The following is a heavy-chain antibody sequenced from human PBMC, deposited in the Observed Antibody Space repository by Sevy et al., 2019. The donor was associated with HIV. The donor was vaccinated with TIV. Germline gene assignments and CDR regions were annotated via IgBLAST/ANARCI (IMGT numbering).Heavy chain of an antibody. CDR1: GYTFSTYR. V-gene: IGHV1-18*01. J-gene: IGHJ4*02. CDR3: ARAFCSGGRCYSLAY. Sequence: ASVKVSCKVSGYTFSTYRITWVRQAPGQGLEWMGWISPHNGDTNYARKLQGKVSMTTDTSTTTAYMELRGLTSDDTALYYGARAFCSGGRCYSLAYWGQGTLVTVSS. D-gene: IGHD2-15*01. CDR2: ISPHNGDT.